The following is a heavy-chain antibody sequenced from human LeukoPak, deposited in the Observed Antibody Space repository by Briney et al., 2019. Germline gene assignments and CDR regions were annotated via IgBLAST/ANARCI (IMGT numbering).Heavy chain of an antibody. CDR3: ARGVRGPYSSSWYYFDY. J-gene: IGHJ4*02. V-gene: IGHV1-69*05. D-gene: IGHD6-13*01. Sequence: SVKVSCKASGGTFSSYAISWVRQAPGQGLEWMGKIIPIFGTANYAQKFQGRVTITTDESTSPAYMELSSLRSEDTAVYYCARGVRGPYSSSWYYFDYWGQGTLVTVSS. CDR2: IIPIFGTA. CDR1: GGTFSSYA.